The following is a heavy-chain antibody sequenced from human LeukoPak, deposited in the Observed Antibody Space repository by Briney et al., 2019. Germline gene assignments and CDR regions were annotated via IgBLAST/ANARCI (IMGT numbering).Heavy chain of an antibody. Sequence: GGSLRLSCAASGFTFSSYSMNWVRQAPGQGLEWVSYISSASGSIYYADSVKGRFTISRDNAKNSLFLQMNSLRAEDTAVYYCARLSSWVFEIWGQGTMVTVSS. V-gene: IGHV3-48*04. CDR1: GFTFSSYS. CDR2: ISSASGSI. J-gene: IGHJ3*02. CDR3: ARLSSWVFEI. D-gene: IGHD3-16*01.